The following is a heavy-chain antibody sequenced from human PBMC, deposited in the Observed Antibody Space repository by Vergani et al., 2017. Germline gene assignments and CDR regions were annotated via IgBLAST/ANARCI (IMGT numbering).Heavy chain of an antibody. CDR3: ARDWGPGDIVVVGNY. Sequence: QVQLVESGGGVVQPGRSLRLSCAASGFTFSSYAMHWVRQAPGKGLECVAVISYDGSNKYYADSVKGRFTISRDNSKNTLYLQMNSLRAEDTAWYYCARDWGPGDIVVVGNYWGQGTLVTVSS. D-gene: IGHD2-2*01. CDR1: GFTFSSYA. J-gene: IGHJ4*02. CDR2: ISYDGSNK. V-gene: IGHV3-30-3*01.